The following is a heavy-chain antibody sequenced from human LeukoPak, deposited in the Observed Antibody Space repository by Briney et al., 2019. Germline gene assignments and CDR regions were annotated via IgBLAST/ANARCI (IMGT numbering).Heavy chain of an antibody. D-gene: IGHD3-10*01. CDR1: GFTFSGYG. V-gene: IGHV3-33*01. J-gene: IGHJ4*02. CDR3: ARDRGKLGYFDY. CDR2: IWYDGSKI. Sequence: GRSLRLSCAASGFTFSGYGMHWVRRASSKALEWVAVIWYDGSKIWYADFVKGRFTISRDNSMNTLYLQVNSLRVEDTAVYYCARDRGKLGYFDYWGQGTLVTVSS.